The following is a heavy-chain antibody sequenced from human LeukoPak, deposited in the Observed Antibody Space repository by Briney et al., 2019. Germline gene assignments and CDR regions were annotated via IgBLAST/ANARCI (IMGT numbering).Heavy chain of an antibody. CDR1: GGSISTYY. CDR3: ARTTEGYCRGRSCYSYYYYMDV. Sequence: SETLSLTCTVSGGSISTYYWSWIRQPPGKGLEWIGYIYYTGSTSYNPSLKSRVTMSLDASKNQFSLKLSSVTAADTAVYYCARTTEGYCRGRSCYSYYYYMDVWGKGTTVTVSS. V-gene: IGHV4-59*01. D-gene: IGHD2-15*01. J-gene: IGHJ6*03. CDR2: IYYTGST.